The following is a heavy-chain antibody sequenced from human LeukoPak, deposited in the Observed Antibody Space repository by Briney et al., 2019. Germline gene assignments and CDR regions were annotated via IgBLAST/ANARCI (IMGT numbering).Heavy chain of an antibody. CDR2: INHNGTNT. CDR1: GLTFSSSD. V-gene: IGHV3-30*02. Sequence: GGSLRLSCTASGLTFSSSDMHWVRQAPGKGLDWVSLINHNGTNTYYADSVKGRFTISRDNSQNTLYLQMNSLRGEDTAVYYCTNFDYWGQGTLVTVSS. J-gene: IGHJ4*02. CDR3: TNFDY.